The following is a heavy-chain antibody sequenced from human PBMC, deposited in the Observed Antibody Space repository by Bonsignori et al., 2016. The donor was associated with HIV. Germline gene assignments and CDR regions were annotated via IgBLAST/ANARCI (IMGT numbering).Heavy chain of an antibody. CDR3: ARGPPFRCSSTSCYHYYYMDV. V-gene: IGHV1-2*02. D-gene: IGHD2-2*01. CDR2: INPNSGGT. Sequence: WVRQAPGQGLEWMGWINPNSGGTNYAQKFQGRVTMTRDTSISTAYMELSRLRSDDTAVYYCARGPPFRCSSTSCYHYYYMDVWGKGTTVTVSS. J-gene: IGHJ6*03.